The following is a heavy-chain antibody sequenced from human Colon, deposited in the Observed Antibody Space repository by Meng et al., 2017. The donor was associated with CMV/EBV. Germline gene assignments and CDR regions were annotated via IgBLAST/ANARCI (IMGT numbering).Heavy chain of an antibody. J-gene: IGHJ4*02. V-gene: IGHV1-46*01. D-gene: IGHD2-8*02. Sequence: ASVKVSCKASGYTFTRHWMHWARQAPGQGLEWMGIINPSGGTTMYSQKFQGRVTLTRDTSTSTVYMELSRLRSDDTAVYYCARDLVVATGEVDYWGQGTLVTVSS. CDR1: GYTFTRHW. CDR3: ARDLVVATGEVDY. CDR2: INPSGGTT.